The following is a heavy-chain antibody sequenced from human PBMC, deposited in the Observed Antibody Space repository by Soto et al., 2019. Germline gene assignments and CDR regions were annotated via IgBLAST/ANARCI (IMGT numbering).Heavy chain of an antibody. D-gene: IGHD3-22*01. Sequence: ASVKVSCKASGYTFTSYYMHWVRQAPGQGLEWMGIINPSGGSTSYAQKFQGRVTMTRDTSTSTVYMELSSLRSEDTAVYYCAILNYYDSSGPYGMDVWDQGTTVTVSS. V-gene: IGHV1-46*01. J-gene: IGHJ6*02. CDR1: GYTFTSYY. CDR3: AILNYYDSSGPYGMDV. CDR2: INPSGGST.